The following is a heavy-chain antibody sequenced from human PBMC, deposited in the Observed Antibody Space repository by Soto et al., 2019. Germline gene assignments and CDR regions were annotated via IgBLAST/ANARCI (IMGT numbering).Heavy chain of an antibody. CDR3: ASAWRDGDAFDI. V-gene: IGHV4-39*01. J-gene: IGHJ3*02. CDR2: IYYSGST. D-gene: IGHD3-3*01. CDR1: GGSISSSSYY. Sequence: QLQLQESGPGLVKPSETLSLTCTVSGGSISSSSYYWGWIRQPPGKGLEWIGSIYYSGSTYYNPSLKSRVTISVDTSKNQCSLELSSVTAADTAVYYCASAWRDGDAFDIWGQGTMVTVSS.